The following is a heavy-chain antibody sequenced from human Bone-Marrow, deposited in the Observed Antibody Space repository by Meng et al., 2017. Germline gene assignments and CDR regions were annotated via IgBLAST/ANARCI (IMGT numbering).Heavy chain of an antibody. CDR3: ARGGGYDSSAYPGDNGLDV. Sequence: SETLSLTCTVFGGSISSSSHYWGWIRQPPGKGLEWIETIYLSGTTYYNPSLKSRVTMSLDTSKNQFSLNLRSVTAADTAVYYCARGGGYDSSAYPGDNGLDVWGQGTMVTVSS. CDR1: GGSISSSSHY. V-gene: IGHV4-39*07. J-gene: IGHJ6*01. D-gene: IGHD3-22*01. CDR2: IYLSGTT.